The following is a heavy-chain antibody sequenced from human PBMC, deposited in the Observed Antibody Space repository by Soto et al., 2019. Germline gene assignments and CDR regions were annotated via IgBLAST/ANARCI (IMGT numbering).Heavy chain of an antibody. V-gene: IGHV4-59*01. J-gene: IGHJ5*02. D-gene: IGHD3-22*01. CDR1: GGSISSYY. Sequence: QVQLQESGPGLVKPSETLSLTCTVSGGSISSYYWSWIRQPPGKGLEWIGYIYYSGSTNYNPSLKSRVTISVDTSKNQFSLKLSSVTAADTAVYYCARDGSLDYDSSGYPTNWFDPWGQGTLVTVSS. CDR2: IYYSGST. CDR3: ARDGSLDYDSSGYPTNWFDP.